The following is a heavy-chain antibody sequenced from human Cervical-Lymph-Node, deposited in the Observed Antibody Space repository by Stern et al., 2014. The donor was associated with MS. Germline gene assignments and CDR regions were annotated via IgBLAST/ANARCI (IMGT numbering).Heavy chain of an antibody. CDR3: ARARIGAAVSFYFDS. D-gene: IGHD6-13*01. Sequence: DQLVESGGGVVQPGRSLRLSCAASGFTFSSHALHWVRQSPVKGLEWVAMISYDGSDIDYANSVKGRFTISRDNSRDTLYLQMNSLRAEDTALYFCARARIGAAVSFYFDSWGQGTLVSVPS. V-gene: IGHV3-30*04. CDR1: GFTFSSHA. CDR2: ISYDGSDI. J-gene: IGHJ4*02.